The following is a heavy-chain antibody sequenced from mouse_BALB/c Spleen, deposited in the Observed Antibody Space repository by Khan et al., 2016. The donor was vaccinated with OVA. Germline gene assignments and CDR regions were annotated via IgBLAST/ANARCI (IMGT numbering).Heavy chain of an antibody. J-gene: IGHJ4*01. Sequence: QIQLVQSGPELKKPGETVRISCKASGYTFTNAGMQWVQKMPGKGLKWIGWINTHSGVPKYAEDFKGRFAFSLETSASTVYLQITNLKNEDMATYFCARGGAAYDRNDGGAMDYWGQGTSVTVSS. CDR2: INTHSGVP. CDR3: ARGGAAYDRNDGGAMDY. CDR1: GYTFTNAG. V-gene: IGHV9-4*02. D-gene: IGHD2-14*01.